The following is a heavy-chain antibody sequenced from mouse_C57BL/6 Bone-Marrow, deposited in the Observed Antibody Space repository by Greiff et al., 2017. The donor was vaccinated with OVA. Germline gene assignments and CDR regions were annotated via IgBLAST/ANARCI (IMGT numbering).Heavy chain of an antibody. D-gene: IGHD1-1*01. Sequence: EVQLQESGAELVRPGASVKLSCTASGFNIKDDYMHWVKQRPEQGLEWIGWIDPENGDTEYASKFQGKATITADTSSNTAYLQLSSLTSEDTAVYYCTTDYYGSSPDWYFDVWGTGTTVTVSS. CDR3: TTDYYGSSPDWYFDV. J-gene: IGHJ1*03. V-gene: IGHV14-4*01. CDR2: IDPENGDT. CDR1: GFNIKDDY.